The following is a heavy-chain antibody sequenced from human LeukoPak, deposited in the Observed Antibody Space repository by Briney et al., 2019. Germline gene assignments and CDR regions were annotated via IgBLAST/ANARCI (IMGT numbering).Heavy chain of an antibody. CDR1: GFTFSSYA. CDR3: AKGSQLLVWQDWFDP. CDR2: ISGSGGST. J-gene: IGHJ5*02. Sequence: GGSLRLSCAASGFTFSSYAMSWVRQAPGKGLEWVSAISGSGGSTYYADSVKGRFTISRDNSKNTLYLQMNSLRAEDTAVYYCAKGSQLLVWQDWFDPWGQGTLVTVSS. D-gene: IGHD2-2*01. V-gene: IGHV3-23*01.